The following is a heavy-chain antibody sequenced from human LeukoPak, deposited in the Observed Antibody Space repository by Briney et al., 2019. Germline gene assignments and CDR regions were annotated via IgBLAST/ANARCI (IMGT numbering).Heavy chain of an antibody. V-gene: IGHV4-39*07. Sequence: SETLSLTCTVSGGSISSSSYYWGWIRQPPGKGLEWIGSIYYSGSTYYNPSLKSRVTISVDTSKNQFSLKLSSVTAADTAVYYCAVYYYDSSGLFLNYWGQGTLVTVSS. D-gene: IGHD3-22*01. CDR2: IYYSGST. CDR1: GGSISSSSYY. J-gene: IGHJ4*02. CDR3: AVYYYDSSGLFLNY.